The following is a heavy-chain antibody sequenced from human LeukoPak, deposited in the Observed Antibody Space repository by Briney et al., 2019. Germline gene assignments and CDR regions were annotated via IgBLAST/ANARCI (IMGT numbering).Heavy chain of an antibody. Sequence: GRCLRLSCSASGFTFSSSAMSWVRPAPGKRLEWVSGISNSGGATSYADSVKSPFTKSRDNSESTRYLQMSSLGAGDAAVYYCAKGAGAEAFHIWGEGTMVTVSS. CDR3: AKGAGAEAFHI. J-gene: IGHJ3*02. CDR1: GFTFSSSA. CDR2: ISNSGGAT. D-gene: IGHD1-26*01. V-gene: IGHV3-23*01.